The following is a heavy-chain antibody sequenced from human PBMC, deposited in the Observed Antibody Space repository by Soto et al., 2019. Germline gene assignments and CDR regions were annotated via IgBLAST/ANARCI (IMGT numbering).Heavy chain of an antibody. D-gene: IGHD5-18*01. CDR1: GGTFSSYA. CDR2: IMPIFGTA. CDR3: ARDGYSYGLPFDY. V-gene: IGHV1-69*06. Sequence: QVQLVQSGAEVKKPGSSVKVSCKASGGTFSSYAISWVRQAPGQGLEWMGGIMPIFGTANYAQKFQGRVTITADKSTSTAYMELSSLSSEDTAVYYCARDGYSYGLPFDYWGQGTLVTVSS. J-gene: IGHJ4*02.